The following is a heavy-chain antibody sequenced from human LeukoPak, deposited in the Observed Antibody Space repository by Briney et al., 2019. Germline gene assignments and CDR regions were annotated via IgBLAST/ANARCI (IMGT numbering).Heavy chain of an antibody. V-gene: IGHV5-51*01. CDR1: GYSFTSYW. Sequence: GESLKISCKGSGYSFTSYWIGWVRQVPGKGLEWMGIIYPGDSDARYSPSFQGQVTISADKSISTAYLQWSSLKASDTAMYYCARIPYYYDSSGYHFDYRGQGTLVTVSS. CDR3: ARIPYYYDSSGYHFDY. J-gene: IGHJ4*02. CDR2: IYPGDSDA. D-gene: IGHD3-22*01.